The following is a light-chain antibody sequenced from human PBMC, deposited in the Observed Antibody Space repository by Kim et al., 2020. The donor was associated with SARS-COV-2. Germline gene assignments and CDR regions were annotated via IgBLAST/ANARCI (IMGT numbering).Light chain of an antibody. CDR1: KVGDKY. J-gene: IGLJ1*01. V-gene: IGLV3-1*01. Sequence: SYELTQPPSVSVSPGQTASITCTGDKVGDKYACWYQQKPGQSPVLVIYHDSKRPSGIPERFSGSNSGNTATLTISGTQAMDEADYYCQAWDSSTVVFGTGTKVTVL. CDR2: HDS. CDR3: QAWDSSTVV.